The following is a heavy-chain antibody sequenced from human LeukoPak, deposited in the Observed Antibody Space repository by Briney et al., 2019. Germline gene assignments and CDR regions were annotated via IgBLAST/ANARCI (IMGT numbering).Heavy chain of an antibody. Sequence: AGSLRLSCAASGFTLYDYGMNLVRQAPRKGLERVSGINWNSGSTGYADSVKGRFTISRGDAKISLYLLMNSLRAEDTALYYCARTPTSWYVCSDAFDIWGQGTMVTVSS. CDR2: INWNSGST. V-gene: IGHV3-20*04. D-gene: IGHD2-2*01. CDR1: GFTLYDYG. CDR3: ARTPTSWYVCSDAFDI. J-gene: IGHJ3*02.